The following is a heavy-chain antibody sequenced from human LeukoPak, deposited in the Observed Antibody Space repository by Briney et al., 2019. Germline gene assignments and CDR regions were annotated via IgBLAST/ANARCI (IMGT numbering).Heavy chain of an antibody. D-gene: IGHD5-12*01. J-gene: IGHJ4*02. CDR2: ISGSGGST. V-gene: IGHV3-23*01. CDR1: GFTFTDYA. Sequence: GGSLRLSCAASGFTFTDYAMSWVRPAPGKGLEWVSAISGSGGSTYYADSVKGRFTISRDNSKNTLYLQMNSLRAEDTAVYYCAKGSSYGGYVPIDYWGQGTLVTVSS. CDR3: AKGSSYGGYVPIDY.